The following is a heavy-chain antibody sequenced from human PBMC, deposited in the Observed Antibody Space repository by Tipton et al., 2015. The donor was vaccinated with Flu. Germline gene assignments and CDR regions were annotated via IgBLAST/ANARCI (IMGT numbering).Heavy chain of an antibody. D-gene: IGHD3-22*01. CDR3: ARGSGYYTYDAFDI. J-gene: IGHJ3*02. V-gene: IGHV1-46*01. CDR2: IKPSDGDT. Sequence: QSGPEVKKPGASVKVSCKASGYTFTSYYMYWVRQAPGQGLEWMAIIKPSDGDTSYAQKFQGRVTMTRDTSTSTVYMELISLRSEDTAVYYCARGSGYYTYDAFDIWGQGTMVTVSS. CDR1: GYTFTSYY.